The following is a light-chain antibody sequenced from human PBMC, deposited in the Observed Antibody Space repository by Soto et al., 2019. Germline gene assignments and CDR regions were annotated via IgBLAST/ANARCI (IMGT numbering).Light chain of an antibody. Sequence: QSVLTQPASVSGSPGQSITISCTGTSSDVGGYNYVSWYQHHPGKAPKLMIYDVSYRPSGVSNRFSGSKSGNTASLTISGLQAEDEADYYCSSFRSSTAPRVFGTGTKVTVL. CDR2: DVS. CDR1: SSDVGGYNY. J-gene: IGLJ1*01. CDR3: SSFRSSTAPRV. V-gene: IGLV2-14*03.